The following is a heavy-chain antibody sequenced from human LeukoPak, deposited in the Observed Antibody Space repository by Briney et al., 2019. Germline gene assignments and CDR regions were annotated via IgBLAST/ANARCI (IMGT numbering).Heavy chain of an antibody. D-gene: IGHD6-13*01. J-gene: IGHJ2*01. Sequence: PSETLSLTCTVSGGSISSYYWSWIRQPPGKGLEWIGYMYYSGSTNYNPSLKSRVTISVDTSKNQFSLKLSSVTAADTAVYYCARGDSSPWYFDLWGRGTLVTVSS. V-gene: IGHV4-59*01. CDR3: ARGDSSPWYFDL. CDR1: GGSISSYY. CDR2: MYYSGST.